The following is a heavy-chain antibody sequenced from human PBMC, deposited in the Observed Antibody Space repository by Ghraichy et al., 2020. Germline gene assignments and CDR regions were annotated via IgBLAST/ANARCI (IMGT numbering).Heavy chain of an antibody. Sequence: SETLSLTCAVYGGSFSGYYWSWIRQPPGKGLEWIGEINHSGSTNYNPSLKSRVTISVDTSKNQFSLKLSSVTAADTAVYYCARGSTVTTSSVIRYFDLWGRGTLVTVSS. CDR2: INHSGST. V-gene: IGHV4-34*01. CDR1: GGSFSGYY. J-gene: IGHJ2*01. D-gene: IGHD4-17*01. CDR3: ARGSTVTTSSVIRYFDL.